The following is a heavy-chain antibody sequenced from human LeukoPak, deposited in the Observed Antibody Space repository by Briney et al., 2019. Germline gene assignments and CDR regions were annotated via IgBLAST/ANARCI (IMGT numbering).Heavy chain of an antibody. CDR3: AAGGLTAERHAFEI. J-gene: IGHJ3*02. V-gene: IGHV3-53*01. D-gene: IGHD2-21*02. CDR1: GFTVNSTY. Sequence: SGGSLRLSCVASGFTVNSTYMTWVRQTPGKGLEWVSLIYRGGNIYYGDSVRGRFTMSRDISQNVVFLEINTLRAEDTAVYYCAAGGLTAERHAFEIWGHGTVVTVSS. CDR2: IYRGGNI.